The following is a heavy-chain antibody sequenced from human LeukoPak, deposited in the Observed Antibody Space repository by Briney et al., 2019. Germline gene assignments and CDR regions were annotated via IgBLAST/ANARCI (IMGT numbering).Heavy chain of an antibody. Sequence: ASVKVSCKASGYTFTSYGISWVRQAPGQGLEWMGWISAYNGNTNYAQKLQGRVTMTTDTSTSTAYMELRSLRSDDTAVYYCARLLLRFGETQSNFDYWGQGTLVTVSS. V-gene: IGHV1-18*01. CDR2: ISAYNGNT. D-gene: IGHD3-10*01. CDR3: ARLLLRFGETQSNFDY. J-gene: IGHJ4*02. CDR1: GYTFTSYG.